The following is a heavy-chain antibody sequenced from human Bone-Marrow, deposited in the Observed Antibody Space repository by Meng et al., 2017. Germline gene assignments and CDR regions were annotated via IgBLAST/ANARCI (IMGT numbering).Heavy chain of an antibody. Sequence: GQLQKSGPGLVKPPGALSLTWAVFGGSISSSNWWSWVRQPPGKGLEWIGEIYHSGSTNYNPSLKSRVTISVDKSKNQFSLKLSSVTAADTAVYYCAREEGYCSGGSCYPTGYFDYWGQGTLVTVSS. D-gene: IGHD2-15*01. J-gene: IGHJ4*02. V-gene: IGHV4-4*03. CDR3: AREEGYCSGGSCYPTGYFDY. CDR1: GGSISSSNW. CDR2: IYHSGST.